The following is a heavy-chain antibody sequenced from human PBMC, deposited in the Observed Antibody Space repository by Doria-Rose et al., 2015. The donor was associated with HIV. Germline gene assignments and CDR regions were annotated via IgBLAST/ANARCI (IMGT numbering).Heavy chain of an antibody. D-gene: IGHD3-3*01. CDR1: GGTFSRYP. Sequence: VQVVQSGAEVKKPGSSVKVSCKASGGTFSRYPISWVRQAPGQGLEWMGRIIPVLGIRNYAQKFQGRVTITADESTSTAYIELSNLRSEDTAVYYCATTWSGYYLDYWGQGTLVAVSS. J-gene: IGHJ4*02. V-gene: IGHV1-69*04. CDR3: ATTWSGYYLDY. CDR2: IIPVLGIR.